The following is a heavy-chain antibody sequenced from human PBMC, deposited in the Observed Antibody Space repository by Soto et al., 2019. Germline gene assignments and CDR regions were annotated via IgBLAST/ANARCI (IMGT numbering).Heavy chain of an antibody. V-gene: IGHV4-34*01. Sequence: SETLSLTCGVYGGSFRNYYWIWVRQPPGKGLEWIGEVNHSGEATYNPSLQSRVTISVDTSKNQFSLRLTSVTAADTAVYYCARVRDWFDPWGQGTLVTV. CDR3: ARVRDWFDP. J-gene: IGHJ5*02. CDR2: VNHSGEA. D-gene: IGHD3-3*01. CDR1: GGSFRNYY.